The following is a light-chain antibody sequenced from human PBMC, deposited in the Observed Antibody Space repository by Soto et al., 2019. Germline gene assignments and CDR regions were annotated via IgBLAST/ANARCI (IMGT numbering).Light chain of an antibody. CDR1: QSISNY. CDR2: AAS. Sequence: DILLTQSPSSLSASVGDRVTITCRASQSISNYLNWFQQKPGEAPKVLIYAASSLQSGVPSRFSGRGSGTDFTLTISSLQPEDFGTDYCQEAYSTPLVTFGPGTKVDI. V-gene: IGKV1-39*01. CDR3: QEAYSTPLVT. J-gene: IGKJ3*01.